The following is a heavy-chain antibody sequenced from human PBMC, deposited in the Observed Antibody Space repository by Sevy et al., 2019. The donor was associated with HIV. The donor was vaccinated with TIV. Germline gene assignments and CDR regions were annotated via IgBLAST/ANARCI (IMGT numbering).Heavy chain of an antibody. Sequence: GGSLRLSCAASGFTFSSYGMHWVRQAPGKGLEWVAFIRYDGSNKYYADSVKGRFTISRDNSKNTLYLQMNSPRAEDTAVYYCAKDWGIAVARGAFDIWGQGTMVTVSS. V-gene: IGHV3-30*02. CDR3: AKDWGIAVARGAFDI. J-gene: IGHJ3*02. D-gene: IGHD6-19*01. CDR1: GFTFSSYG. CDR2: IRYDGSNK.